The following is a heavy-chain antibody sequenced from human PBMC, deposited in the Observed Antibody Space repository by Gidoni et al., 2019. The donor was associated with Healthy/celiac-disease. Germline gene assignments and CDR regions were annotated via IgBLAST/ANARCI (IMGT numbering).Heavy chain of an antibody. J-gene: IGHJ3*02. CDR3: ASPIGAIATNAFDI. CDR2: IIPIFGTA. CDR1: GGTFSSYA. Sequence: QVQLVQSGAEVKKPGSSVKVSCTASGGTFSSYAISWVRQAPGQGLEWMGGIIPIFGTANYAQKFQGRVTITADESTSTAYMELSSLRSEDTAVYYCASPIGAIATNAFDIWGQGTMVTVSS. V-gene: IGHV1-69*01. D-gene: IGHD2-2*02.